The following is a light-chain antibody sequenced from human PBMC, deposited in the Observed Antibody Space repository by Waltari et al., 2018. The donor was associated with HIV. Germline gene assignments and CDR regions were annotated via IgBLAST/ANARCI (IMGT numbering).Light chain of an antibody. J-gene: IGLJ2*01. CDR1: SSNIGAGYD. Sequence: QSVLTQPPSVSGAPGQRVTISCTGSSSNIGAGYDVHWYQQLPGTAPKLLIYGNSKRPSGVPDRFSGSKSGTSASLAITGLQAEDEADYYCQSYDSSLGHVVFGGGTKLTVL. CDR2: GNS. V-gene: IGLV1-40*01. CDR3: QSYDSSLGHVV.